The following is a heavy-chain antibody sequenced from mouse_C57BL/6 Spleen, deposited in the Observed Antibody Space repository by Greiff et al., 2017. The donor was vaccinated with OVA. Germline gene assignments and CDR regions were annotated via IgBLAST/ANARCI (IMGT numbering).Heavy chain of an antibody. CDR2: IYPRSGNT. J-gene: IGHJ4*01. CDR3: ARATVVAGDYAMDY. D-gene: IGHD1-1*01. CDR1: GYTFTSYG. V-gene: IGHV1-81*01. Sequence: VQLQQSGAELARPGASVKLSCKASGYTFTSYGISWVKQRTGQGLEWIGEIYPRSGNTYYNEKFKGKATLTADKSSSTAYMELRSLTSEDSAVYFCARATVVAGDYAMDYWGQGTSVTVSS.